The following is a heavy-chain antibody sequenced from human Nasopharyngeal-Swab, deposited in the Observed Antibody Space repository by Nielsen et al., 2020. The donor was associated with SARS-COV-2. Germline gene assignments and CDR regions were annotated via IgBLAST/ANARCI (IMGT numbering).Heavy chain of an antibody. Sequence: GSLRLSCTVSGGSISSYYWSWLRQPPGKGLEWIGYIYYSGSTNYNPSLKSRVTISVDTSKNQFSLKLSSVTAADTAVYYCARLVAAPYYYYMDVWGKGTTVTVSS. CDR2: IYYSGST. J-gene: IGHJ6*03. V-gene: IGHV4-59*08. D-gene: IGHD6-13*01. CDR1: GGSISSYY. CDR3: ARLVAAPYYYYMDV.